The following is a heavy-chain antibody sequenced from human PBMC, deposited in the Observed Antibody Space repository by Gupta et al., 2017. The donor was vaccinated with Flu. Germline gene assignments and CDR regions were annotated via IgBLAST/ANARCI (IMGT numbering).Heavy chain of an antibody. J-gene: IGHJ6*01. CDR2: INSGDGSST. CDR3: AREGTVVTPQRISYYYAMDV. Sequence: EVQLVESGGDLVKPGGSLRLACTASGFSLSSHWMQWVRQAPGKGLVWVSRINSGDGSSTSYADSVKGRFTISRDDAKNTLYLQMTSLRAEDTAVYYCAREGTVVTPQRISYYYAMDVWGQGTTVTVSS. D-gene: IGHD2-21*02. CDR1: GFSLSSHW. V-gene: IGHV3-74*01.